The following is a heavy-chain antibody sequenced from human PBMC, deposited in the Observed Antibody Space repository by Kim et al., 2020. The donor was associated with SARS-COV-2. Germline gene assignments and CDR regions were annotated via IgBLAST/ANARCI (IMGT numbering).Heavy chain of an antibody. Sequence: GGSLRLSCAASGFTFSTYVMTWVRQAPGKGLEWVSGISGSGGNTYYADSVKGRFTISRDNSKSTLHLQMNSLRAEDTAVYDCAIRDLGATELGNYWGQGT. CDR2: ISGSGGNT. J-gene: IGHJ4*02. D-gene: IGHD1-26*01. V-gene: IGHV3-23*01. CDR3: AIRDLGATELGNY. CDR1: GFTFSTYV.